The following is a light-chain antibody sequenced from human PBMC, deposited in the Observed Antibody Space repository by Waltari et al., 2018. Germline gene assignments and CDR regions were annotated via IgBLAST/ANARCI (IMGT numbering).Light chain of an antibody. V-gene: IGLV2-14*01. CDR3: SSYTSSISWV. CDR2: EVS. J-gene: IGLJ3*02. CDR1: SSDVGGYNY. Sequence: QSALTQPASVSGSPGQSITISCTGTSSDVGGYNYFSWYQHHPGKAPKLMIYEVSNRPSGVSNRVSGSKSGNTASLTISGLQAEDEAHYYCSSYTSSISWVFGGGTKLTVL.